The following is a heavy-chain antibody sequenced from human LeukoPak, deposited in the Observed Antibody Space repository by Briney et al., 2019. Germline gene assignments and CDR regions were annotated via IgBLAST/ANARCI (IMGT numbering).Heavy chain of an antibody. CDR3: ARGSGWELVNWFDP. Sequence: ASVKVSCKASGYTFTSYGISWVRQAPGQGLEWMGWINTNTGNPTYAQGFTGRFVFSLDTSVSTAYLQISSLKAEDTAVYYCARGSGWELVNWFDPWGQGTLVTVSS. D-gene: IGHD1-26*01. CDR1: GYTFTSYG. CDR2: INTNTGNP. J-gene: IGHJ5*02. V-gene: IGHV7-4-1*02.